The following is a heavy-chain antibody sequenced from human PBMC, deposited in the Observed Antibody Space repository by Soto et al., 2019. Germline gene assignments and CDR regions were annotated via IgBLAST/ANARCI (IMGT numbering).Heavy chain of an antibody. CDR2: IYHSGST. Sequence: SETLSLTCTVSGGSISSGDYYWSWVRQPPGKGLEWIGEIYHSGSTNYNPSLKSRVTISVDKSKNQFSLKLSSVTAADTAVYYCAAGSTAARAFDYWGQGTLVTVSS. J-gene: IGHJ4*02. V-gene: IGHV4-4*02. CDR1: GGSISSGDYY. CDR3: AAGSTAARAFDY. D-gene: IGHD6-6*01.